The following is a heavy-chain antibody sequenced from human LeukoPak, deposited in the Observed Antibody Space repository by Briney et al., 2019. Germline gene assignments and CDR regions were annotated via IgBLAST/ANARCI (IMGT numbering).Heavy chain of an antibody. V-gene: IGHV3-30*18. CDR1: GFTFSSYG. CDR2: ISYDGSNK. D-gene: IGHD2-2*01. CDR3: AKDGYEYDWFDP. J-gene: IGHJ5*02. Sequence: GRSLRLSCAASGFTFSSYGMHWVRQAPGKGLEWVAVISYDGSNKYYADSVKGRFTISRDNSKNTLYLQMNSLRAEDTAVYYCAKDGYEYDWFDPWGQGTLVTVSS.